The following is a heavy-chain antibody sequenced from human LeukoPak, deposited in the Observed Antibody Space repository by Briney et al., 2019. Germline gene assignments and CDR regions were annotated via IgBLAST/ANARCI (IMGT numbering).Heavy chain of an antibody. D-gene: IGHD6-19*01. CDR2: IYSGGTT. V-gene: IGHV3-53*01. J-gene: IGHJ4*02. CDR3: ARATDTSGCCTFDF. Sequence: PGGSLRLSCAASGFTVSNNYMTWVRQAPGRGLEWVSLIYSGGTTYYADSVKGRFTISRDNSKNTLYLQMNSLRVDDTAVYYCARATDTSGCCTFDFWGQGTLVTVSS. CDR1: GFTVSNNY.